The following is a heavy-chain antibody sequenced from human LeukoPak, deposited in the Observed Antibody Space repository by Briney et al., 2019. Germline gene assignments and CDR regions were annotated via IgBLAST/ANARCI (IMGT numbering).Heavy chain of an antibody. CDR1: VGSISSGDYD. J-gene: IGHJ4*02. V-gene: IGHV4-30-4*01. Sequence: PAETLSLTCTVSVGSISSGDYDWSWIRQPRGKGREWFGYIYYSGSTYYNPYLKSRVTISVDTSKTQFSLKLSSVTAADTAVYYCARSTYCSGGSCYLPFDYWGQGTLVTVSS. CDR3: ARSTYCSGGSCYLPFDY. CDR2: IYYSGST. D-gene: IGHD2-15*01.